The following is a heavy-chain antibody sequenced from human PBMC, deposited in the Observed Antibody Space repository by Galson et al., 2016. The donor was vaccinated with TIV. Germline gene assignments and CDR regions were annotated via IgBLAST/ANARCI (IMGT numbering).Heavy chain of an antibody. CDR2: VSYDGNNE. J-gene: IGHJ4*02. Sequence: SLRLSCADPGFTFSHYPMHWVRQAPGKGLQWVAVVSYDGNNENYADSVKGRFTISRDNPKNTLYLQMNSLRTEDTAVYYCAKEVERRLPYWGQGTLVTVSS. V-gene: IGHV3-30*18. CDR3: AKEVERRLPY. D-gene: IGHD1-1*01. CDR1: GFTFSHYP.